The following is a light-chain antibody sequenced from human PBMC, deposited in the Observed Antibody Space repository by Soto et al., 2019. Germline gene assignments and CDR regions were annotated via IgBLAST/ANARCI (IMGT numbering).Light chain of an antibody. J-gene: IGKJ4*01. CDR2: AAS. CDR1: QSITSH. CDR3: QQSYRTPLT. Sequence: GDRVTITCRASQSITSHLNWYQQKPGKAPKLLIYAASTLQSGVPSRFTGSGSGTQFTLTISSLQPEDFATYYCQQSYRTPLTFGGGTKVEIK. V-gene: IGKV1-39*01.